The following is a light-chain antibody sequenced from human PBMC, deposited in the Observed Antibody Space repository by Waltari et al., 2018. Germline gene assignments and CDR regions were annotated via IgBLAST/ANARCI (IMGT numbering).Light chain of an antibody. Sequence: SYELTQPPSLSLFPGQPASITCSGDKLGDKYACWYQQRPGQSPVLDIYQHNMRPSGMPGRVSGSNSGDTATLTMSGTQAMDEADYYCQAWDTATAVFGGGTRLTVV. CDR1: KLGDKY. CDR3: QAWDTATAV. CDR2: QHN. J-gene: IGLJ3*02. V-gene: IGLV3-1*01.